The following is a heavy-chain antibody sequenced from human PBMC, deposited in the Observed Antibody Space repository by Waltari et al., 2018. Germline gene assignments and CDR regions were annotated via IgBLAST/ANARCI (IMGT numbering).Heavy chain of an antibody. J-gene: IGHJ4*02. Sequence: QVQLQQWGAGLLKPSETLSLTCAVYGGSFRGYYWSWIRQPPGKGLEWIGEINHSGSTNYNPSLKSRVTISVDTSKNQFSLKLSSVTAADTAVYYCARGRDDFWSGYRYYFDYWGQGTLVTVSS. V-gene: IGHV4-34*01. CDR2: INHSGST. CDR1: GGSFRGYY. CDR3: ARGRDDFWSGYRYYFDY. D-gene: IGHD3-3*01.